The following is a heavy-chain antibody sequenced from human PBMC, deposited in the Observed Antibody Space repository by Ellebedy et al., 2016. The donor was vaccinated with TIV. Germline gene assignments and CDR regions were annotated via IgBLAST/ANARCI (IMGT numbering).Heavy chain of an antibody. D-gene: IGHD3-22*01. V-gene: IGHV4-31*03. Sequence: SETLSLTXTVSGGSISSGSYYWSWIRQHPGKGLEWIGYIYYSGNTDYNPSLKSRVSISGDTSKNQFSLKLSSVTAADTAMYYCARDQNYDTSGRDALDIWGQGIMVTVSS. J-gene: IGHJ3*02. CDR2: IYYSGNT. CDR3: ARDQNYDTSGRDALDI. CDR1: GGSISSGSYY.